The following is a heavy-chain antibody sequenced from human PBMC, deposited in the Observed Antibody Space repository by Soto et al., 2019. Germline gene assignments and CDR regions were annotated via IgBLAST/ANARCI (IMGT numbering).Heavy chain of an antibody. CDR1: GGSISSYY. CDR2: IYYSGST. V-gene: IGHV4-59*01. Sequence: TSETLSLTCTVSGGSISSYYWSWIRQPPGKGLEWIGYIYYSGSTNYNPSLKSRVTISVDTSKNQFSLKLSSVTAADTAVYYCARVAARPLYYYGVDVWGQGTTVTVSS. J-gene: IGHJ6*02. D-gene: IGHD6-6*01. CDR3: ARVAARPLYYYGVDV.